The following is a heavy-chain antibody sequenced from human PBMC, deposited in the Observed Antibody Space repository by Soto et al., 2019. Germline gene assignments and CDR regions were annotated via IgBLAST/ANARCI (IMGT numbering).Heavy chain of an antibody. D-gene: IGHD6-19*01. CDR1: GFTFSSFA. CDR3: AKDSSGSSGWYDY. CDR2: ISGSGGST. V-gene: IGHV3-23*01. Sequence: GGSLRLSCAASGFTFSSFAMSWVRQAPGKGLEWVSAISGSGGSTYYADSVKGRFTISRDNSKNTLYLQMNSLRAEDTAVYYCAKDSSGSSGWYDYWGQGTLVTVSS. J-gene: IGHJ4*02.